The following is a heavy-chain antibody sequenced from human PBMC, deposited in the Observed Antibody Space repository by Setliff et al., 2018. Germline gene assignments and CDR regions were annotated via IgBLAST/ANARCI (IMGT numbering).Heavy chain of an antibody. CDR1: GGSISSGSDY. J-gene: IGHJ6*03. Sequence: PSETLSLTCSVSGGSISSGSDYWTWIRQPAGKGLEWIGHIYTSGSTNYNPSPKSGVTISVDTSKNQFSLKLSSVTAADTAVYYCARAISGWYSAFYYYMDVWGKGTTVTVSS. CDR2: IYTSGST. D-gene: IGHD6-19*01. CDR3: ARAISGWYSAFYYYMDV. V-gene: IGHV4-61*09.